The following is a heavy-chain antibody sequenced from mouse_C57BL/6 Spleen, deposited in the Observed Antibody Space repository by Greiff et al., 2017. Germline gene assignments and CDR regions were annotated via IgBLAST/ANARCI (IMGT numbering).Heavy chain of an antibody. V-gene: IGHV5-17*01. J-gene: IGHJ2*01. CDR3: ARPGYDDYYLYYFDY. CDR1: GFTFSDYG. D-gene: IGHD2-3*01. Sequence: EVQLVESGGGLVKPGGSLKLSCAASGFTFSDYGMHWVRQAPEKGLEWVAYISSGSSTIYYADTVKGRFTISRDNAKNTLFLQMTSLRSEDTDMYYCARPGYDDYYLYYFDYWGQGTTLTVSS. CDR2: ISSGSSTI.